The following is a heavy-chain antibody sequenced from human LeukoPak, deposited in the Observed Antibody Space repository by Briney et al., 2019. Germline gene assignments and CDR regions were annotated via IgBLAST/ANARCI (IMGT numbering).Heavy chain of an antibody. CDR2: ISACNGNT. CDR3: ARDPPNYYDSSGYYSPFFDY. V-gene: IGHV1-18*01. CDR1: GYTFTSYG. J-gene: IGHJ4*02. D-gene: IGHD3-22*01. Sequence: ASVKVSCKASGYTFTSYGISWVRQAPGQGLEWMGWISACNGNTNYAQKLQGRVTMTTDTSTSTAYMELRSLRSDDTAVYYCARDPPNYYDSSGYYSPFFDYWGQGTLVTVSS.